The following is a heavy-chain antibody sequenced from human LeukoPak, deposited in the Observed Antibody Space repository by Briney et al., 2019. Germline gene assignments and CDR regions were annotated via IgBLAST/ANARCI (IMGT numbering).Heavy chain of an antibody. V-gene: IGHV3-23*01. CDR3: AKDPPSVVANAFHI. D-gene: IGHD5-12*01. CDR1: GFTFSSSV. CDR2: ISGSGGTT. J-gene: IGHJ3*02. Sequence: PGGSLRLSCAASGFTFSSSVMTWVRQAPGKGLEWVSTISGSGGTTYYADSVEGRFTISRDNSKNTLYLEMDSLRADDTAVYSCAKDPPSVVANAFHIWGQGTMVTVSS.